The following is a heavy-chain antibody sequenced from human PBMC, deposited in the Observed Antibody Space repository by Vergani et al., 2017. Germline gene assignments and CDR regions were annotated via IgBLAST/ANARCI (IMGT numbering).Heavy chain of an antibody. CDR2: IWYDESRK. CDR3: ARDRCSENYCLDF. J-gene: IGHJ4*02. CDR1: GYTFSSSG. Sequence: QVQLVESGGDVVQPGRSLKLSCVASGYTFSSSGMHWVRQAPGKGLEWVAVIWYDESRKYYADSVRGRFTISRDTSRNSLYLQMSRLTAEDTAVYYCARDRCSENYCLDFWGQRTLVTVTS. D-gene: IGHD2-15*01. V-gene: IGHV3-33*01.